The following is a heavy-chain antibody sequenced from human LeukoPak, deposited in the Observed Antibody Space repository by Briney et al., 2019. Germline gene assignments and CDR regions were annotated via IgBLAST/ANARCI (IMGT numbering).Heavy chain of an antibody. J-gene: IGHJ6*03. D-gene: IGHD5-12*01. CDR2: IYYSGST. CDR3: ARWGVATKTMDV. Sequence: SETLSLTCTVSGGSISSSSYYWGWIRQPPGKGLECIGSIYYSGSTYYNPSLKSRVTVSVDTSKNQFSLKLSSVTAADTAVYYCARWGVATKTMDVWGKGTTVTISS. V-gene: IGHV4-39*07. CDR1: GGSISSSSYY.